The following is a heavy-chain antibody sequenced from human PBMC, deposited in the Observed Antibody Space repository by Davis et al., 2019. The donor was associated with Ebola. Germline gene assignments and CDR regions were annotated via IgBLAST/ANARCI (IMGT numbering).Heavy chain of an antibody. CDR3: GRGAGDGDYVDY. CDR1: GYTFPSHW. Sequence: KVSCKASGYTFPSHWIGWVRQMPGKGLDWMGIIYPGDSDTRYSPSFQGQVTMSVDKSVSTAYLQWSSLKASDTAIYYCGRGAGDGDYVDYWGQGTLVTVSS. CDR2: IYPGDSDT. V-gene: IGHV5-51*01. J-gene: IGHJ4*02. D-gene: IGHD4-17*01.